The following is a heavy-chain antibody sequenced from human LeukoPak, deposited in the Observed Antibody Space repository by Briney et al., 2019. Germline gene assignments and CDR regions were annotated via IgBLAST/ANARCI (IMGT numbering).Heavy chain of an antibody. Sequence: SETLSLTCTVSGGSISSSSYYWGWIRQPPGKGLEWIGSIYYSGSTYYNPSLKSRVTISVDTSKNQFSLKLSSVAAADTAVYYCARRDPYFDYWGQGTLVTVSS. J-gene: IGHJ4*02. CDR1: GGSISSSSYY. CDR2: IYYSGST. D-gene: IGHD2-21*01. CDR3: ARRDPYFDY. V-gene: IGHV4-39*01.